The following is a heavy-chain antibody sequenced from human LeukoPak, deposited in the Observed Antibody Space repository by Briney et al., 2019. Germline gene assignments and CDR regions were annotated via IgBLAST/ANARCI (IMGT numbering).Heavy chain of an antibody. CDR3: AKETPNTGWFDP. D-gene: IGHD1-14*01. Sequence: ASVNVSCKASGHTFTTYYVHLVRQAPGQGLEWMGVINPSGDGTNYTQRFQGRVTLTRDTSTSTVYMELSSLRSEDTAIYYCAKETPNTGWFDPWGQGTLVTVSS. V-gene: IGHV1-46*01. CDR1: GHTFTTYY. CDR2: INPSGDGT. J-gene: IGHJ5*02.